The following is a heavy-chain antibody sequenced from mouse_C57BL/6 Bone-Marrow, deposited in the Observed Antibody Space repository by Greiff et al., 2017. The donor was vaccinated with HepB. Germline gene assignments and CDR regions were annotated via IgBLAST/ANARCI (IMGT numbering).Heavy chain of an antibody. Sequence: QVQLKESGPGLVKPSQSLFLTCSITGFPITSGYYWIWIRQSPGKPLEWMGYITHSGDTFYNPSLQSPISITRETSKNQFFLQLNSMTTEDTAMYYCAGGYDYDVYWYFDVWGTGTTVTVSS. D-gene: IGHD2-4*01. CDR2: ITHSGDT. V-gene: IGHV12-3*01. CDR1: GFPITSGYY. CDR3: AGGYDYDVYWYFDV. J-gene: IGHJ1*03.